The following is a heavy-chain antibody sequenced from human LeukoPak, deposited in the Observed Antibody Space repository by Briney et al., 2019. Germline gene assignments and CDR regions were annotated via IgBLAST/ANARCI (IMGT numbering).Heavy chain of an antibody. Sequence: ASVKVSCNASGYTFTGYYMHWVRQAPGQGLEWMGWINPNSGGTNYAQKFQGRVTMTRDTSISTAYMELSRLRSDDTAVYHCARADTLGPTDYWGQGTLVTVSS. CDR1: GYTFTGYY. J-gene: IGHJ4*02. D-gene: IGHD5-18*01. CDR2: INPNSGGT. V-gene: IGHV1-2*02. CDR3: ARADTLGPTDY.